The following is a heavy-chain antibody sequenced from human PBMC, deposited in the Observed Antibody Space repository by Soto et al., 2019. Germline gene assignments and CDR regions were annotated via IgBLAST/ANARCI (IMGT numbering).Heavy chain of an antibody. Sequence: QVQLVQSGAEVKKPGASVKVSCKASGYTFTGYYMHWVRQAPGQGLEWMGWINPNSGGTNYAQKFQGRVTMTRDTSISTAYMELSRLRSDDTAVYYCAREAGDTAMVPYYYGMDVWGQGTTVTVSS. CDR3: AREAGDTAMVPYYYGMDV. CDR1: GYTFTGYY. CDR2: INPNSGGT. D-gene: IGHD5-18*01. J-gene: IGHJ6*02. V-gene: IGHV1-2*02.